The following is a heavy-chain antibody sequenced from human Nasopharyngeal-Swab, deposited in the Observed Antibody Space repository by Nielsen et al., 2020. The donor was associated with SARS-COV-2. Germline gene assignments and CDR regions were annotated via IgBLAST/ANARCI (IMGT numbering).Heavy chain of an antibody. CDR3: GRGGKLGALDI. V-gene: IGHV3-7*01. CDR2: IKQDGSDK. D-gene: IGHD3-16*01. J-gene: IGHJ3*02. Sequence: GESLKIPCAASGLTFTNSWMSWVRQAPGKGLEWVANIKQDGSDKYYVDSVKGRFTISRDNAKNSLELQMNSLRVEDTAVYYCGRGGKLGALDIWGQGTMVTVSS. CDR1: GLTFTNSW.